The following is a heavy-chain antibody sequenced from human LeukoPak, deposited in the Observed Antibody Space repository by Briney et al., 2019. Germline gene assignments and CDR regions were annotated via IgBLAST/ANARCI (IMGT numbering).Heavy chain of an antibody. D-gene: IGHD6-6*01. V-gene: IGHV4-39*01. CDR3: ASPSSSSSTYDY. J-gene: IGHJ4*02. CDR2: INYNGNT. CDR1: GGSISSSSYY. Sequence: PSETLSLTCSVSGGSISSSSYYWGWLRQPPGQGLEWIGSINYNGNTYYNASLKSRVTISVDTSKNQFSLKLSSVTAADTAVYYCASPSSSSSTYDYWGQGILVTVSS.